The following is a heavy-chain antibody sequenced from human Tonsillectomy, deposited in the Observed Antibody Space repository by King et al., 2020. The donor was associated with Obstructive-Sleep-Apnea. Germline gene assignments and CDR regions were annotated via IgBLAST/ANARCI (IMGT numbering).Heavy chain of an antibody. D-gene: IGHD2-15*01. CDR1: GFTFSSYA. Sequence: VQLVESGGGLVQPGGSLRLSCAASGFTFSSYAMSWVRQAPGKGLEWVSAISGSGGSTYYADSVTGRFTISRDNSKNTLYLQMTSLRAEDTAVYYCAKPRYCSGGSCYPGYYYYGMDVWGQGTTVTVSS. CDR3: AKPRYCSGGSCYPGYYYYGMDV. J-gene: IGHJ6*02. V-gene: IGHV3-23*04. CDR2: ISGSGGST.